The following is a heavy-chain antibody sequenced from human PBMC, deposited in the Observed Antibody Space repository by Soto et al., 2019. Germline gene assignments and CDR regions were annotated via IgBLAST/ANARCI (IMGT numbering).Heavy chain of an antibody. CDR1: GFTFSSYA. V-gene: IGHV3-23*01. J-gene: IGHJ5*02. CDR3: AKSIVSSGWHGAPAWFDP. D-gene: IGHD6-25*01. CDR2: ISGSGGST. Sequence: EVQLLESGGGLVQPGGSLRLSCAASGFTFSSYAMSWVRQAPGKGLEWVSAISGSGGSTYYADSVKGLFTISRDNSKNTLHVQMTSLSAEDTAVYSCAKSIVSSGWHGAPAWFDPWGQGTLVTVSS.